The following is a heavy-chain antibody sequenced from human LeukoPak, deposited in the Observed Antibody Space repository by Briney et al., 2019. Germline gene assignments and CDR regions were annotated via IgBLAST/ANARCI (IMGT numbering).Heavy chain of an antibody. CDR3: ARQTGSGLFILP. CDR2: IYTSGST. Sequence: SETLSLTCTVSGGPISSGSYYWSWIRQPAGKGLEWIGRIYTSGSTNYNPSLKSRVTISVDTSKNQFSLRLTSVAAADAAVYYCARQTGSGLFILPGGQGTLVTVSS. V-gene: IGHV4-61*02. CDR1: GGPISSGSYY. J-gene: IGHJ4*02. D-gene: IGHD3/OR15-3a*01.